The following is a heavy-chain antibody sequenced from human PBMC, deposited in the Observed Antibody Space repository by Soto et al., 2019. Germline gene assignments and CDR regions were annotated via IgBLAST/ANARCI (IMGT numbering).Heavy chain of an antibody. J-gene: IGHJ3*02. CDR1: GFTVSSNY. V-gene: IGHV3-53*04. Sequence: EVQLVESGGGLVQPGGSLRLSCAASGFTVSSNYMSWVRQAPGKGLEWVSVIYSGGSTYYADSVKGRFTISRHNSKNTLYLQMNSLRAEDTAVYYCASNSGYEHDAFDIWGQGTMVTVSS. CDR2: IYSGGST. D-gene: IGHD5-12*01. CDR3: ASNSGYEHDAFDI.